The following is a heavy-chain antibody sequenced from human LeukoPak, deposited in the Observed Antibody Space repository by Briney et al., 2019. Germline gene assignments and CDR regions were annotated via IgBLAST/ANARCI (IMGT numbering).Heavy chain of an antibody. V-gene: IGHV4-59*01. CDR1: GGSISSYY. J-gene: IGHJ3*02. CDR3: ARDGYYDSSGFDAFDI. Sequence: SETLSLTCTVSGGSISSYYWSWIRQPPGKGLEWIGYIYYSGSTNYNPSLKSRVTISVDTSKNQFSLKLGSVTAADTAVYYCARDGYYDSSGFDAFDIWGQGTMVTVSS. D-gene: IGHD3-22*01. CDR2: IYYSGST.